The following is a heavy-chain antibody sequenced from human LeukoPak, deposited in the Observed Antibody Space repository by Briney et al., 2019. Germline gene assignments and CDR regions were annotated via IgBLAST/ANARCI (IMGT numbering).Heavy chain of an antibody. V-gene: IGHV3-48*03. CDR1: CFTFNSFE. J-gene: IGHJ4*02. Sequence: GGSLRLSCSAYCFTFNSFEMNWVRQAPGKGLEWVSYISSSGSTIYYADSVKGRFTISRDNAKNSLYLQMNSLRAVDTAVYYWSTGGVEAAGVRTIFDYWGQGTLVTVSS. CDR3: STGGVEAAGVRTIFDY. CDR2: ISSSGSTI. D-gene: IGHD6-13*01.